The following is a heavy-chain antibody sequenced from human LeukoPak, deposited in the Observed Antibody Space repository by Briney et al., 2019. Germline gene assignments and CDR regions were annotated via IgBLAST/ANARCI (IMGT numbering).Heavy chain of an antibody. J-gene: IGHJ4*02. CDR2: ISYDGSNK. V-gene: IGHV3-30-3*01. CDR3: AREMTTVTTLDY. Sequence: TGGSLRLSCAASGFTFSSYAMHWVRQAPGKGLEWVAVISYDGSNKYYADSVKGRFTISRDNSKNTLYLQMNSLRAEDTAVYYCAREMTTVTTLDYWGQGTLVTVSS. CDR1: GFTFSSYA. D-gene: IGHD4-17*01.